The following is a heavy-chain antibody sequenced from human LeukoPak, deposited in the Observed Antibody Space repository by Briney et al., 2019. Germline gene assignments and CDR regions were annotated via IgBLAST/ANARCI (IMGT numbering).Heavy chain of an antibody. CDR1: GGSISSGSYY. J-gene: IGHJ3*02. CDR3: ARDPYYDFWSGYYSPAFDI. V-gene: IGHV4-61*02. D-gene: IGHD3-3*01. Sequence: SETLSLTCTVSGGSISSGSYYWSWIRQPAGKGLEWIGRIYTSGSTNYNPSLKSRVTISVDTSNNQFSLKLSSVTAADTAVYYCARDPYYDFWSGYYSPAFDIWGQGTMVTVSS. CDR2: IYTSGST.